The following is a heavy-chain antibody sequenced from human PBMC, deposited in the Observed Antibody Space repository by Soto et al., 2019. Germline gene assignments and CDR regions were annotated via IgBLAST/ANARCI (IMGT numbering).Heavy chain of an antibody. J-gene: IGHJ4*02. CDR2: THYRSKWYN. D-gene: IGHD3-10*01. V-gene: IGHV6-1*01. CDR1: GYTVSSNIAA. Sequence: SQTLSVTCAISGYTVSSNIAAWNCIRQSPSRGLEWLGRTHYRSKWYNDYAVSVKSRITINPDTSKNQFSLQLNSVTPEDTAVYYCGRSVRGHVVKYFDYWGQGTMVTVSS. CDR3: GRSVRGHVVKYFDY.